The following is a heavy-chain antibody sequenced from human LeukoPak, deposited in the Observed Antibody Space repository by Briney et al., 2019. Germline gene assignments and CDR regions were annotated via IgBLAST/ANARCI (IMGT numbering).Heavy chain of an antibody. CDR3: ARDSPYSSSSYGDY. Sequence: ASVKVSCKASGYTFTGYYMHWVRQAPGQGLEWMGWINPNSGGTNYAQKFQGRVTMTRDTSISAAYMELSRLRSDDTAVYYCARDSPYSSSSYGDYWGQGTLVTVSS. D-gene: IGHD6-6*01. CDR2: INPNSGGT. J-gene: IGHJ4*02. V-gene: IGHV1-2*02. CDR1: GYTFTGYY.